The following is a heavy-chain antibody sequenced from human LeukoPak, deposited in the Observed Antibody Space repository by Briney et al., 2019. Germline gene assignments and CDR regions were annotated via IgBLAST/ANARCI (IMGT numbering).Heavy chain of an antibody. V-gene: IGHV4-61*02. Sequence: SETLSLTCTVSGGSISSGSYYWSWIRQPAGKGLEWIGRIYTSGTNNYNPSLKSRVTISIDTSKNQFSLKLTSVTAADTAVYYCARFFWSGLEDYYMDVWGIGTTVTVSS. CDR1: GGSISSGSYY. CDR2: IYTSGTN. CDR3: ARFFWSGLEDYYMDV. J-gene: IGHJ6*03. D-gene: IGHD3-3*01.